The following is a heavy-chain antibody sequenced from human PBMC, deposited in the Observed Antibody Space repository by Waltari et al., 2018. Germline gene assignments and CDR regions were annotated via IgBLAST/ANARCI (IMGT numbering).Heavy chain of an antibody. CDR3: ARLGSSWFWYFDL. D-gene: IGHD6-13*01. Sequence: QVQLQQWGAGLLKPSETLSLTCAVYGGSFSGYYWSWIRQPPGKGLEWIGEINHSGSTNYNPSLKSRVTISVDTSKNQFSLKLSSVTAADTAVYYCARLGSSWFWYFDLWGRGTLVTVSS. J-gene: IGHJ2*01. CDR1: GGSFSGYY. V-gene: IGHV4-34*01. CDR2: INHSGST.